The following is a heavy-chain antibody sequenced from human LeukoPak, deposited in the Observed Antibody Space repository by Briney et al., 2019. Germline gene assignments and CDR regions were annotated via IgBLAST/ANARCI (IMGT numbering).Heavy chain of an antibody. CDR3: AKDEGGYYDSSGYYYDEYFQH. CDR2: IYSGGST. D-gene: IGHD3-22*01. Sequence: GGSLRLSCAASGFTVSGNYMSWVRQAPGKGLEWVSVIYSGGSTYYADSVKGRFTISRDNSKNTLYLQMNSLRAEDTAVYYCAKDEGGYYDSSGYYYDEYFQHWGQGTLVTVSS. J-gene: IGHJ1*01. CDR1: GFTVSGNY. V-gene: IGHV3-53*01.